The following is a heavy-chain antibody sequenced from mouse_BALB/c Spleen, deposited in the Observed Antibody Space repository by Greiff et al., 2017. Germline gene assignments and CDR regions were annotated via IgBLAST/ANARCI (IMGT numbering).Heavy chain of an antibody. D-gene: IGHD1-2*01. CDR3: ARLRGYYFDY. CDR2: ISTYYGDA. V-gene: IGHV1S137*01. CDR1: GYTFTDYA. J-gene: IGHJ2*01. Sequence: VQLQQSGAELVRPGVSVKISCKGSGYTFTDYAMHWVKQSHAKSLEWIGVISTYYGDASYNQKFKGKATMTVDKSSSTAYMELARLTSEDSAIYYCARLRGYYFDYWGQGTTLTVSS.